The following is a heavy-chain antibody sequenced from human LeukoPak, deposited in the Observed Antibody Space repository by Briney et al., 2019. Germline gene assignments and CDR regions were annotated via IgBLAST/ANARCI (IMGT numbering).Heavy chain of an antibody. CDR1: GFTFRRHW. Sequence: GGSLRLSCAASGFTFRRHWMHWVRQAPGKGLVWVSRINGDGSATYYADSVKGRFSISRDNPKNTLFLHMNTLRAEDTAIYYCAKDRTVGASYWYFDLWGRGTLVTVSS. J-gene: IGHJ2*01. V-gene: IGHV3-74*01. CDR3: AKDRTVGASYWYFDL. CDR2: INGDGSAT. D-gene: IGHD1-26*01.